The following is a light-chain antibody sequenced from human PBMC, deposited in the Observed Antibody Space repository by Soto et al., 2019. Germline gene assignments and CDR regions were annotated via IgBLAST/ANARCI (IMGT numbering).Light chain of an antibody. CDR2: KAS. CDR1: QTISSW. Sequence: DIQMTQSPSTLSGSVGDRVTITCRASQTISSWLAWYQQKPGKAPKLLIYKASTLKSGVPSRFSGSESGTEFTLTFSSLQPDDFATYHCQHYNSYSEAFGQGTKVELK. V-gene: IGKV1-5*03. J-gene: IGKJ1*01. CDR3: QHYNSYSEA.